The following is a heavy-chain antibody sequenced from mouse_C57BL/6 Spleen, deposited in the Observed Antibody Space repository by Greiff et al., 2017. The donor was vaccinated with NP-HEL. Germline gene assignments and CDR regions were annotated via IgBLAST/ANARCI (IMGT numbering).Heavy chain of an antibody. CDR2: IYPGDGDT. D-gene: IGHD1-1*01. J-gene: IGHJ4*01. V-gene: IGHV1-82*01. Sequence: VKLVESGPELVKPGASVKISCKASGYAFSSSWMNWVKQRPGKGLEWIGRIYPGDGDTNYNGKFKGKATLTADKSSSTAYMQLSSLTSEDSAVYFCARDPYYYGSSYDYAMDYWGQGTSVTVSS. CDR1: GYAFSSSW. CDR3: ARDPYYYGSSYDYAMDY.